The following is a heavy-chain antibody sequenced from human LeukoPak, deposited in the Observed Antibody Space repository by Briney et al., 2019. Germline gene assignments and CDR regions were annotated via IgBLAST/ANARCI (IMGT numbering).Heavy chain of an antibody. CDR2: INPNSGGT. CDR3: ARHFGTGDNFDY. CDR1: GYTFTGYY. D-gene: IGHD1-1*01. V-gene: IGHV1-2*02. Sequence: GASVKVSCKASGYTFTGYYMHWVRQAPGQGLEWMGWINPNSGGTNYAQKFQGRVTMTRDTSISTTYMELRSLRSDDTAVYYCARHFGTGDNFDYWGQGTLLIVSS. J-gene: IGHJ4*02.